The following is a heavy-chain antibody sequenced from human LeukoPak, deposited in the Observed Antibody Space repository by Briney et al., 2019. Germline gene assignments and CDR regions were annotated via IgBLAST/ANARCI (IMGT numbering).Heavy chain of an antibody. CDR2: IYTSGST. V-gene: IGHV4-4*07. CDR1: GGSISSYY. J-gene: IGHJ4*02. Sequence: SETLSLTCTVSGGSISSYYWSWNRQPAGMGLEWIGRIYTSGSTNYNPSLKSRVTMSVDTSKNQFSLKLSSVTAADTAVYYCAREIPLVGATDYWGQGTLVTVSS. CDR3: AREIPLVGATDY. D-gene: IGHD1-26*01.